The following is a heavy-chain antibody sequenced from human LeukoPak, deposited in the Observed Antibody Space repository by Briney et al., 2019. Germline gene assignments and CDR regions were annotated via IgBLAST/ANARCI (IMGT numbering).Heavy chain of an antibody. Sequence: SETLSLTCTVSGGSISSSSYYWGWIRQPPGKGLEWIGSIYYSGSTYYNPSLKSRVTISVDTSKNQFSLKLSSVTAADTAVYYCARASVLSSWTGHPWFDPWGQGTLVTVSS. V-gene: IGHV4-39*07. CDR1: GGSISSSSYY. CDR2: IYYSGST. D-gene: IGHD6-13*01. J-gene: IGHJ5*02. CDR3: ARASVLSSWTGHPWFDP.